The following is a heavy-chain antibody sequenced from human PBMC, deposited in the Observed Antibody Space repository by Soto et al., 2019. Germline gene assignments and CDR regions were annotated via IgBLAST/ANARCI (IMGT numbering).Heavy chain of an antibody. J-gene: IGHJ4*02. CDR1: GFIFSGYW. Sequence: EVQLVESGGGLVQPGGSLRLSCAASGFIFSGYWMNWVRQAPGRGLVWASRTNGDGSTTSYADSVKGRFTISRDNAKNKLYRQMNSLKADDTAVYYCARGREGYNLVADYWGRGTLVTVSS. CDR2: TNGDGSTT. V-gene: IGHV3-74*01. D-gene: IGHD1-1*01. CDR3: ARGREGYNLVADY.